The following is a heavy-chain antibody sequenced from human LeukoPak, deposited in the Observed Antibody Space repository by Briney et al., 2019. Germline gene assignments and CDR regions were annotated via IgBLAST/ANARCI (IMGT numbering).Heavy chain of an antibody. J-gene: IGHJ4*02. V-gene: IGHV3-30-3*01. CDR1: GFTFTSYA. D-gene: IGHD2-2*02. Sequence: GGSLRLSCAASGFTFTSYAMYWVRQAPGKGLEWVAVISYDGNNKYYADSVKGRFTISRDNSRNTLFLQMNSLRAEDTVMYYCARDEYCGSTSCYSLEGVLDYWGQGTLVTVSS. CDR2: ISYDGNNK. CDR3: ARDEYCGSTSCYSLEGVLDY.